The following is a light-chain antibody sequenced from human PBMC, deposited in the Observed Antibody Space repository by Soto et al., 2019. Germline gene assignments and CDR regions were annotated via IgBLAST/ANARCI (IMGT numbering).Light chain of an antibody. CDR2: GTS. V-gene: IGKV3-20*01. CDR3: QQYGGSPRT. Sequence: EIVLTQSPGTLSLSPGERATLSCRASQSVASRNLAWYQQRSGQAPRLLIYGTSSRAIHTPDRFSGSGSGTDFTLTISDLEPEDFAVYYSQQYGGSPRTFGQGTKVDIK. J-gene: IGKJ1*01. CDR1: QSVASRN.